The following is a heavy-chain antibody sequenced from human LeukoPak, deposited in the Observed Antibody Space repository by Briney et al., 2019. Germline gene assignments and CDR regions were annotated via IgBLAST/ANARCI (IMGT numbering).Heavy chain of an antibody. V-gene: IGHV1-18*04. CDR2: ISAYNGNT. CDR3: ARDGPYRAVAGT. CDR1: GYTFTSYG. J-gene: IGHJ5*02. D-gene: IGHD6-19*01. Sequence: ASVKVSFKASGYTFTSYGISWVRQAPGQGREWMGWISAYNGNTNYTQKLQGRVTMTTDTSTSTAYMELRSLRSDDTAVYYCARDGPYRAVAGTWGQGTLVTVSS.